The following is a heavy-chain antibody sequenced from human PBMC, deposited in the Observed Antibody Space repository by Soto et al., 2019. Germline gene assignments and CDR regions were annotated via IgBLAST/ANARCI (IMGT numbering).Heavy chain of an antibody. D-gene: IGHD3-22*01. Sequence: EVQLVESGGDLVQPGRSLRLSCAASGFTFDDYAMHWVRQVPGKGLQWVSGLSWNGVTIGYAASVKGRFTISRDNAKKSLYLQMIGLRPDDTAFSCAATRAYDSSDYSGFHYGMDVWGLGNTVAVSS. CDR3: ATRAYDSSDYSGFHYGMDV. CDR1: GFTFDDYA. J-gene: IGHJ6*02. CDR2: LSWNGVTI. V-gene: IGHV3-9*01.